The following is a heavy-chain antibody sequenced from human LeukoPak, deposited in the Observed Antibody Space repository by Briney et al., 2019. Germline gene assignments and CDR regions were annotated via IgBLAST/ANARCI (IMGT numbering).Heavy chain of an antibody. V-gene: IGHV4-34*01. J-gene: IGHJ3*02. CDR2: INHSGST. CDR1: GGSFSGYY. CDR3: ARVLSSGYYWIRDDAFDI. Sequence: PSETLSLTCAVYGGSFSGYYWSWIRQPPGKGLEWIGEINHSGSTNYNPSLKSRVTISVDTSKNQFSLKLSSVTAADTAVYYCARVLSSGYYWIRDDAFDIWGQGTMVTVSS. D-gene: IGHD3-22*01.